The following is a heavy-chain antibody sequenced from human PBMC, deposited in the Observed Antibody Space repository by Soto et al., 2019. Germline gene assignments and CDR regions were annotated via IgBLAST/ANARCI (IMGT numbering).Heavy chain of an antibody. V-gene: IGHV4-59*01. Sequence: SETLSLTCTVSGGSISSYYWSWIRQPPGKGLEWIGYIYYSGSTNYNPSLKSRITISVDTSKNQFSLKLSSVTAADTAVYYCARDWPCSGGSCYDQGAFDIWGQGTMVTVSS. CDR3: ARDWPCSGGSCYDQGAFDI. CDR1: GGSISSYY. J-gene: IGHJ3*02. CDR2: IYYSGST. D-gene: IGHD2-15*01.